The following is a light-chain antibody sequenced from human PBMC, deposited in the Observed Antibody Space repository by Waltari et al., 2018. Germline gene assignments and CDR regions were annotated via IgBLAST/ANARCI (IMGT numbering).Light chain of an antibody. V-gene: IGLV3-19*01. CDR2: DEN. CDR1: SLRNSY. CDR3: NCRETKDKYIFV. Sequence: SSELTQDPAVSVALCQTVTTTCQGDSLRNSYANWYQQKPGQAPVLVIYDENRRPSGIPDRFSGSRSGNTASLTINGAQAEYEADYYCNCRETKDKYIFVFGTGTKVTIL. J-gene: IGLJ1*01.